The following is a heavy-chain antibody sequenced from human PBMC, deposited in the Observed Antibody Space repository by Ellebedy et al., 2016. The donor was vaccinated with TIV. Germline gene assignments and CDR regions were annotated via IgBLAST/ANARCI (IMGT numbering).Heavy chain of an antibody. J-gene: IGHJ4*02. CDR2: INQYGTEI. D-gene: IGHD1-26*01. CDR3: ARDKEVGATLFDF. CDR1: GFTFSDYW. V-gene: IGHV3-7*03. Sequence: GESLKISCVASGFTFSDYWMSWVRQTPGKGLEWVANINQYGTEIYYVDSVKGRFTISRDNAKKSLYLQMDSLRVEDTAVYYCARDKEVGATLFDFWGQGTLVTVSS.